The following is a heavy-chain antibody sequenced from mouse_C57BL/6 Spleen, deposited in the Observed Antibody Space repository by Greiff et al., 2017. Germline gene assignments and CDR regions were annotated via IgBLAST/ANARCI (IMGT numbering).Heavy chain of an antibody. Sequence: QVQLQQSGPELVKPGASVKISCKASGYAFSSSWMNWVKQRPGKGLEWIGRIYPGDGDTNYNGKFKGKATLTADKSSSTAYMQLSSLTSEDSAVYFCASYYGNYPSYAMDDWGQGTSVTVSS. CDR1: GYAFSSSW. D-gene: IGHD2-1*01. CDR3: ASYYGNYPSYAMDD. J-gene: IGHJ4*01. CDR2: IYPGDGDT. V-gene: IGHV1-82*01.